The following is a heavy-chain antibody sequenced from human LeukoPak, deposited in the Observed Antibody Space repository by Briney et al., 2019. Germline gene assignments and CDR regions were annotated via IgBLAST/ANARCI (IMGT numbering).Heavy chain of an antibody. V-gene: IGHV5-51*01. J-gene: IGHJ5*02. Sequence: GESLKISCKGSGYSFTSYWIGWVRQMPGKGLEWMGIIYPGDSDTRYSPSFQGQVTISADKSISTAYLQWSSLKASDTAMYYCARLILGRYDFWSGPRDWFDPWGQGTLVTVSS. CDR2: IYPGDSDT. CDR3: ARLILGRYDFWSGPRDWFDP. CDR1: GYSFTSYW. D-gene: IGHD3-3*01.